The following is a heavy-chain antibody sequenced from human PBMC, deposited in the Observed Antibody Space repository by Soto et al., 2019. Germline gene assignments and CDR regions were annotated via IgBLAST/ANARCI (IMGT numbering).Heavy chain of an antibody. J-gene: IGHJ6*02. CDR1: GGSISSYY. CDR2: IYYSGST. V-gene: IGHV4-59*01. Sequence: WETLSLTCTVSGGSISSYYWSWIQQPPGKGLEWIGYIYYSGSTNYNPSLKSRVTISVDTSKNQFSLKLSSVTAADTAVYYCGRRGGPIYYYYGMDVWGQGTTVTVSS. D-gene: IGHD3-16*01. CDR3: GRRGGPIYYYYGMDV.